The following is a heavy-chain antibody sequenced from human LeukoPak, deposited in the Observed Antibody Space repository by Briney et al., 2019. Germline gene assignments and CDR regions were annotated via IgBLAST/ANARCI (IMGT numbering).Heavy chain of an antibody. CDR2: LTTSSSYI. D-gene: IGHD3-16*02. V-gene: IGHV3-21*01. CDR3: ARMSLALSYPNWYFDL. J-gene: IGHJ2*01. Sequence: GGSLRLSCAAPGFTFSTYSMNWVRQAPGKGLEWVSSLTTSSSYIYYADSVKGRFTISRDNAKNSLYLQMSSLRAEDTAVYYCARMSLALSYPNWYFDLWGRGTLVTVSS. CDR1: GFTFSTYS.